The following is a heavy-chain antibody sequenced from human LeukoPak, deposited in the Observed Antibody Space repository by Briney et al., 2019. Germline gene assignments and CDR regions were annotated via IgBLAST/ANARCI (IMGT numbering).Heavy chain of an antibody. CDR1: GGTFSSYT. J-gene: IGHJ4*02. V-gene: IGHV1-69*02. D-gene: IGHD6-13*01. CDR3: ARAYSSSWSPLGY. CDR2: FIPILGIA. Sequence: SVKVSCKASGGTFSSYTISWVRQAPGHGLEWMGRFIPILGIANYAQKFQGRVTITADKSTSTAYMELSSLRSEDTAVYYCARAYSSSWSPLGYWGQGTLVTVSS.